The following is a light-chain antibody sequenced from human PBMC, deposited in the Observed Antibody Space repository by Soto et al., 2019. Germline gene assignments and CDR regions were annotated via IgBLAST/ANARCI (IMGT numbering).Light chain of an antibody. J-gene: IGLJ1*01. V-gene: IGLV2-14*01. CDR3: SSYTSSNTLV. CDR1: SSDVGGYNY. CDR2: DVN. Sequence: QSALTQPASVSGSPGQSIAISCTGTSSDVGGYNYVCWYQQHPGKAPKLMIYDVNIRPSGVSDRFSGSKSGNTASPTISGLQAQDEADYYCSSYTSSNTLVFGTGTKVTVL.